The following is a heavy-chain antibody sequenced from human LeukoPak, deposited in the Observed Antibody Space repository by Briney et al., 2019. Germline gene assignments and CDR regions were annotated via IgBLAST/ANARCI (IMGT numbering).Heavy chain of an antibody. CDR3: TTVEDCSGGSCYSRHYYYGMDV. D-gene: IGHD2-15*01. CDR2: IKSKTDGGTT. J-gene: IGHJ6*02. CDR1: GFTFSNAW. V-gene: IGHV3-15*01. Sequence: GGSLRLYCAASGFTFSNAWMSWVRQAPGQGLEWVGRIKSKTDGGTTDYAAPVKGRFTISRDDSKNTLDLQMNSLKTEDTAVYYCTTVEDCSGGSCYSRHYYYGMDVWGQGTTVTVSS.